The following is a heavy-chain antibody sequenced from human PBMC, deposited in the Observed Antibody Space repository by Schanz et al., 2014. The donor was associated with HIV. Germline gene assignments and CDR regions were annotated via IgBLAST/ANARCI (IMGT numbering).Heavy chain of an antibody. V-gene: IGHV1-8*01. CDR1: GSTFPDLD. D-gene: IGHD3-9*01. J-gene: IGHJ4*03. Sequence: QVRLAQSGAEVKRPGASVTVSCMAVGSTFPDLDINWVRQAAGQGLEWMAWINPKSGNTGYARKFQGRVTVTINTSTSTAYMELRSLRSDDTAVYYCAKGQDWPGPQLDHWGHGSLVIVSS. CDR2: INPKSGNT. CDR3: AKGQDWPGPQLDH.